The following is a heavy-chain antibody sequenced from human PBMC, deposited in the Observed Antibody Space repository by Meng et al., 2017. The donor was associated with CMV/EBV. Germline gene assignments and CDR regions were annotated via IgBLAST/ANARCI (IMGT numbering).Heavy chain of an antibody. CDR1: GFTFSSYW. V-gene: IGHV3-74*01. J-gene: IGHJ3*02. CDR3: ARDQGGAFDI. CDR2: TNSYGSST. Sequence: GESLKISCAASGFTFSSYWMHLVRPVPGKGLVWVSHTNSYGSSTSYADSVKGRFTISRDNAKNTLYLQMNSLRAEDTAVYYCARDQGGAFDIWGQGTMVTVSS. D-gene: IGHD3-16*01.